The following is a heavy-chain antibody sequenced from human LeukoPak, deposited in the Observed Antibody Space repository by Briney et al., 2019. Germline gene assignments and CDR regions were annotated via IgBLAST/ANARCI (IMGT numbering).Heavy chain of an antibody. J-gene: IGHJ4*02. CDR3: AKDLPAAYFDY. V-gene: IGHV3-30*02. Sequence: PGGSLRLSCAASEFSFSSYGMHWVRQAPGKGLEWVAVIWYDGSNKYYADSVKGRFTISRDNSKNTLYLQMNGLRAEDTAVYYCAKDLPAAYFDYWGQGTLVTVSS. D-gene: IGHD2-2*01. CDR1: EFSFSSYG. CDR2: IWYDGSNK.